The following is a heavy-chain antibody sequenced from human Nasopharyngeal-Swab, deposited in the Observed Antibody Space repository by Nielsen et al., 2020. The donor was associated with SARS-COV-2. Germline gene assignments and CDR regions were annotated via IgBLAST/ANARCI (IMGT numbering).Heavy chain of an antibody. CDR3: ARAAGGSYVAPSDY. CDR2: ISYDGSNK. Sequence: SLKISCAASGFTFSSYAMHWVRQAPGKGLEWVAVISYDGSNKYYADSVKGRFTISRDNSKNTLYLQMNSLRAEDTAVYYCARAAGGSYVAPSDYWGQGTLVTVSS. CDR1: GFTFSSYA. V-gene: IGHV3-30*04. J-gene: IGHJ4*02. D-gene: IGHD1-26*01.